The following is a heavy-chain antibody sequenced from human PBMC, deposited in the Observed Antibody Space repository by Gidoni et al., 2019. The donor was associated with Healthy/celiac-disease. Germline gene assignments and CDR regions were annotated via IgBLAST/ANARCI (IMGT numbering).Heavy chain of an antibody. J-gene: IGHJ4*02. V-gene: IGHV3-23*01. Sequence: EVQLLESGGGLVQPGGSLRLSCAASGFTFSSYAMSWVRQAPVKGLGWVSAISVSGGSTYYADSVKGRFTISRDNSKNTLYLQMNSLRAEDTAVYYCANGPGGYYYEYWGQGTLVTVSS. D-gene: IGHD6-13*01. CDR3: ANGPGGYYYEY. CDR2: ISVSGGST. CDR1: GFTFSSYA.